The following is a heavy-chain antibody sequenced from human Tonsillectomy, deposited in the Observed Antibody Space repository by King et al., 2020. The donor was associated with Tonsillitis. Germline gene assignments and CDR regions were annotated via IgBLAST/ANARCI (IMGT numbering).Heavy chain of an antibody. CDR1: GGSFSGYY. D-gene: IGHD1-26*01. CDR2: INHSGST. V-gene: IGHV4-34*01. J-gene: IGHJ6*02. CDR3: ARGTVGGTTRTYYYYGMDV. Sequence: QVQLQQWGAGLLKPSETLSLTCAVYGGSFSGYYWSWIRQPPGKGLEWIGEINHSGSTNYNPSLKSRVNISVDTSNNQFSLKVRSVTAADTAVYYCARGTVGGTTRTYYYYGMDVWGQGTTVTVSS.